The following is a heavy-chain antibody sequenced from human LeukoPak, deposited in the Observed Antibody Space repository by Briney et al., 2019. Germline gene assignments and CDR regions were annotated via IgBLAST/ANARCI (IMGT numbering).Heavy chain of an antibody. CDR2: ISGGGLST. Sequence: GGSLRLSCAASGFTFRHYAMTWVRQTPGKGLEWVATISGGGLSTYYADSAKGRLTLSRDNSENTVFLQMNSLRVEDTATYYCAKALYYDSRGRGLDNWGQGTLVIVSS. J-gene: IGHJ4*02. CDR3: AKALYYDSRGRGLDN. V-gene: IGHV3-23*01. D-gene: IGHD3-22*01. CDR1: GFTFRHYA.